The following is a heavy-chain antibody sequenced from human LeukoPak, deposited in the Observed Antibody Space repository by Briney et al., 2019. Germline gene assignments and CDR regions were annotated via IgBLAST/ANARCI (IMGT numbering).Heavy chain of an antibody. CDR2: IIPILGIA. CDR1: GYTFTSYY. Sequence: LVKVSCKASGYTFTSYYMHWVRQAPGQGLEWMGRIIPILGIANYAQKFQGRVTITADKSTSTAYMELSSLRSEDTAVYYCARDLGRTGYSSGWYDDYYYGMDVWGQGTTVTVSS. V-gene: IGHV1-69*04. D-gene: IGHD6-19*01. J-gene: IGHJ6*02. CDR3: ARDLGRTGYSSGWYDDYYYGMDV.